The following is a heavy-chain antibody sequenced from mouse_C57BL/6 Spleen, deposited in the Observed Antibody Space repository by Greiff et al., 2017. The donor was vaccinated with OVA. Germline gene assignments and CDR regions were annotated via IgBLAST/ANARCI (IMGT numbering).Heavy chain of an antibody. CDR3: ARAHYYGSSYDFDY. Sequence: QVQLQQPGAELVMPGASVKLSCKASGYTFTSYWMHWVKQRPGQALEWIGEIDPSDSYTNYNQKFKGKSTLTVDKSSSTAYMQLSSLTSEDSAVYYCARAHYYGSSYDFDYWGQGTTLTVSS. D-gene: IGHD1-1*01. V-gene: IGHV1-69*01. CDR2: IDPSDSYT. J-gene: IGHJ2*01. CDR1: GYTFTSYW.